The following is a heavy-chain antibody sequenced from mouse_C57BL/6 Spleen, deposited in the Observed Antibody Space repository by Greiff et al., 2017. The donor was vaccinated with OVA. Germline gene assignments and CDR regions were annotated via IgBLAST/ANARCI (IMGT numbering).Heavy chain of an antibody. D-gene: IGHD2-5*01. CDR2: INPNNGGT. CDR1: GYTFTDYY. J-gene: IGHJ4*01. V-gene: IGHV1-26*01. Sequence: EVQLQQSGPELVKPGASVKISCKASGYTFTDYYMNWVKQSHGKSLEWIGDINPNNGGTSYNQKFKGKATLTVDKSSSTAYMELRSLTSEDSAVYYCANSNYGFYAMDYWGQGTSVTVSS. CDR3: ANSNYGFYAMDY.